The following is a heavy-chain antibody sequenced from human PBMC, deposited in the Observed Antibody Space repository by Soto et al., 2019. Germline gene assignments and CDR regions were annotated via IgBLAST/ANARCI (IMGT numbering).Heavy chain of an antibody. CDR1: GVPLSCYY. V-gene: IGHV4-59*01. CDR3: ARGKGTHKY. Sequence: LETLALTFKVCGVPLSCYYCTWVRQTPGQSLEWIGSISFNGTTTYNPSLNSRVTISIDMSQNQLSLKLRYVTATDKEVYHCARGKGTHKYWGRRTLVTVHS. CDR2: ISFNGTT. D-gene: IGHD3-10*01. J-gene: IGHJ4*02.